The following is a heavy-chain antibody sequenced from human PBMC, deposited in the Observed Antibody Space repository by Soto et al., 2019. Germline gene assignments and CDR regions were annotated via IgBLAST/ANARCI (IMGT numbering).Heavy chain of an antibody. CDR3: AVVVKWADPSPTCGMDV. CDR1: GGSISSSSYY. D-gene: IGHD2-15*01. V-gene: IGHV4-39*01. CDR2: IYYSGST. J-gene: IGHJ6*02. Sequence: SETLSLTCTVSGGSISSSSYYWGWIRQPPGKGLEWIGSIYYSGSTYYNPSLKSRVTISVDTSKNQFSLKLSSVTAADTAVYYCAVVVKWADPSPTCGMDVWGQGTTLTLSS.